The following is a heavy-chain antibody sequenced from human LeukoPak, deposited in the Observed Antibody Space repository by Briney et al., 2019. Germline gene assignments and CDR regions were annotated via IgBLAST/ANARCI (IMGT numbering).Heavy chain of an antibody. CDR2: IYVDGRTT. CDR3: IRDFRSADL. CDR1: GFTFSNYW. Sequence: GGSLRLSCAASGFTFSNYWMHWVRQPPGKGLVWVSRIYVDGRTTNYADSVKGRFTISKDNAKNTVYLEMNSLSVEDTATYYCIRDFRSADLWGQGTLVTVTS. J-gene: IGHJ5*02. V-gene: IGHV3-74*01.